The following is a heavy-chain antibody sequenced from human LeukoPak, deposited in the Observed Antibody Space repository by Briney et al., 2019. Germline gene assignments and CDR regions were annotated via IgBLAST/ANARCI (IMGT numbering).Heavy chain of an antibody. V-gene: IGHV4-59*01. D-gene: IGHD6-13*01. CDR1: GGSISSYY. Sequence: SETLSLTCTVSGGSISSYYWSWIRQPPGKGLEWIGYIYYSGSTNYNPSLKSRVTISVDTSKNQFSLKLSSVTAADTAVYYCARSQQLADYFDYWGQGTLVTVSS. J-gene: IGHJ4*02. CDR2: IYYSGST. CDR3: ARSQQLADYFDY.